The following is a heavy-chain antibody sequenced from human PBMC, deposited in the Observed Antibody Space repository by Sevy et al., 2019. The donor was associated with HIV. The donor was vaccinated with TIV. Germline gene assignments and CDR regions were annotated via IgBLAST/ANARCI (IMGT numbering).Heavy chain of an antibody. CDR2: IYSGGNT. D-gene: IGHD5-18*01. Sequence: GGSLRLSCAASGFTVNRNYMSWVRQAPGKGLEWVSVIYSGGNTDYADSVKGRFTISRDNFKNTLYLHMSSLRAEDTAVYYCARGKSGYGYALNYWGQGTLVTVSS. CDR3: ARGKSGYGYALNY. J-gene: IGHJ4*02. CDR1: GFTVNRNY. V-gene: IGHV3-66*01.